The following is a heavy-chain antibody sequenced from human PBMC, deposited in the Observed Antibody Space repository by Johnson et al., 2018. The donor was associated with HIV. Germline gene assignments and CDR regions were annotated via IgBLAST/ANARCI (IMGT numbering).Heavy chain of an antibody. CDR1: GFTFDDYA. V-gene: IGHV3-9*01. CDR2: ISWNSGFI. CDR3: AKDSSFISGSSGGGFDI. J-gene: IGHJ3*02. D-gene: IGHD6-6*01. Sequence: VQLVESGGGLVQPGRSLRPSCAASGFTFDDYAMHWVRQAPGKGLEWVSGISWNSGFIGYADSVKGRFTISRDNAKNSLYLQMNSLRAEDTALYYCAKDSSFISGSSGGGFDIWGQGTMVTVSS.